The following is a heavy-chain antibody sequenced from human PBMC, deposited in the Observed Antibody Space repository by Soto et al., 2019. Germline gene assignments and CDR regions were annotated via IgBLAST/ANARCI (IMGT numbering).Heavy chain of an antibody. CDR2: IYYSGST. Sequence: SETLSLTCTVSGGSISSYYWSWIQQPPGKGLEWIGYIYYSGSTNYNPSLKSRVTISVDTSKNQFSLKLSSVTAADTAVYYCAREDIVVVPAAMKRWEYYYYGMDVWGQGTTVTVSS. V-gene: IGHV4-59*01. CDR1: GGSISSYY. D-gene: IGHD2-2*01. CDR3: AREDIVVVPAAMKRWEYYYYGMDV. J-gene: IGHJ6*02.